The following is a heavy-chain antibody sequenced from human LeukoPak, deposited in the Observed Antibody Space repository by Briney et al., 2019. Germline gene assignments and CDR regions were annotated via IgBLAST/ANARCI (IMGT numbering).Heavy chain of an antibody. CDR3: ARSPAARPYYFDY. J-gene: IGHJ4*02. Sequence: GGSLRLSCAASGFTFSSYSMNWVRQAPGKGLEWVSSISSSSSYIYYADSVKGRFTISRDNAKNSLYLQMNSLRAEDTAVYYCARSPAARPYYFDYWGRGTLVTVSS. CDR2: ISSSSSYI. D-gene: IGHD6-6*01. CDR1: GFTFSSYS. V-gene: IGHV3-21*01.